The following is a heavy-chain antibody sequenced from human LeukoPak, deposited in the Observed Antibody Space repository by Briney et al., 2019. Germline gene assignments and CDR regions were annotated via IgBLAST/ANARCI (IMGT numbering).Heavy chain of an antibody. D-gene: IGHD6-13*01. CDR3: ASKPLPSSIAAVAP. Sequence: PSETLSLTCTVSGGSISSGSHYWGWIRQPPGKGLEWIGSFDYRGRTYYSPSLKSRVTISVDTSKNQLSLKLTSVTAADTAVYSWASKPLPSSIAAVAPGGQGTLVTVS. CDR1: GGSISSGSHY. CDR2: FDYRGRT. V-gene: IGHV4-39*01. J-gene: IGHJ4*02.